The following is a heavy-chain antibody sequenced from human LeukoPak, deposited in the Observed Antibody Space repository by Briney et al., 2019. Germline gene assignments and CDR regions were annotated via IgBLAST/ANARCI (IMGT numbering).Heavy chain of an antibody. J-gene: IGHJ3*02. Sequence: SGTLSPTCAVSGGSISSSNWWSWVRQPPGKGLEWIGEIYHSGSTNYNPSLKSRVTISVDKSKNQFSLKLSSVTAADTAVYYCARTHFTSGWYSAFDIWGQGTMVTVSS. CDR3: ARTHFTSGWYSAFDI. CDR1: GGSISSSNW. D-gene: IGHD6-19*01. V-gene: IGHV4-4*02. CDR2: IYHSGST.